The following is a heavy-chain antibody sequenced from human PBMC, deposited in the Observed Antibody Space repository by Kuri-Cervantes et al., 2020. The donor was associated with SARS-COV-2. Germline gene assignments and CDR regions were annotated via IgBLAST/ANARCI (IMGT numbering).Heavy chain of an antibody. J-gene: IGHJ4*02. CDR3: AKEHTYSVAFDY. CDR2: ISYDGSNK. Sequence: GGSLRLSCVVSGFTFRTNVMAWVRQAPGKGLEWVAVISYDGSNKYYADSAKGRFSISRDNPKDTLYLEMNSLKPDDTAVYYCAKEHTYSVAFDYWGQGTLVTVSS. V-gene: IGHV3-30*18. D-gene: IGHD2-15*01. CDR1: GFTFRTNV.